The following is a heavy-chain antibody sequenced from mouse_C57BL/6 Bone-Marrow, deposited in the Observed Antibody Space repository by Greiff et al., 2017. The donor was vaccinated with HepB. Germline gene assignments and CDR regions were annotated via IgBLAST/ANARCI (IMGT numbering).Heavy chain of an antibody. Sequence: QVQLQQPGAELVKPGASVKLSCEASGYTFTSYWMHWVKQRPGQGLEWIGMIHPNSGSTNYNEKFKSKATLTVDKSSSTAYMQLSSLTSEDSAVYYCARGGIYYYGSAYWGQGTLVTVSA. V-gene: IGHV1-64*01. CDR2: IHPNSGST. CDR1: GYTFTSYW. CDR3: ARGGIYYYGSAY. J-gene: IGHJ3*01. D-gene: IGHD1-1*01.